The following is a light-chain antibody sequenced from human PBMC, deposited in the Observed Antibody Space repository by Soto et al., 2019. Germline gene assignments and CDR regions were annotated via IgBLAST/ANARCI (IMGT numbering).Light chain of an antibody. CDR1: QRLFISDDGNPY. J-gene: IGKJ5*01. Sequence: DIVMTKTPLSVPVTSGAPASISXRSSQRLFISDDGNPYLEWXLQKXGXSPHXXXDAXAYLASGGPDRLSGSGSATDFPLKISRVEAEDVGVYYFMQRIEFPITVGQGTRLEI. CDR3: MQRIEFPIT. CDR2: AXA. V-gene: IGKV2-40*01.